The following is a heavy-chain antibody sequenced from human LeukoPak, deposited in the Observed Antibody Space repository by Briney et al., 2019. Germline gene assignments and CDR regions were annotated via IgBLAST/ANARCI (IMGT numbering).Heavy chain of an antibody. V-gene: IGHV4-59*07. CDR2: VHYNGDT. CDR3: ARVASSVPDY. CDR1: GASIRSFY. J-gene: IGHJ4*02. D-gene: IGHD6-19*01. Sequence: SDTLSLTCTVSGASIRSFYWSWVRQPPGKGLEWIGYVHYNGDTSYNPSLKSRATISVDTSRNQFSLKLSPVTAADTAVYYCARVASSVPDYWGQGTLVTASS.